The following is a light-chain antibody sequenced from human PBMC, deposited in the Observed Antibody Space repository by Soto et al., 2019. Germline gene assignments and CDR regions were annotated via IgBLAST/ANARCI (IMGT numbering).Light chain of an antibody. CDR3: QQYNNWPRT. J-gene: IGKJ1*01. V-gene: IGKV3-15*01. CDR1: QSVSSN. Sequence: EMVMTQSPATQSEKPGERATLSCRASQSVSSNLAWYQQKPGQAPRLLVYGASTRATGIPARFSGSGSGTGFTLTISSLQSEDFAVYYCQQYNNWPRTFGQGTKV. CDR2: GAS.